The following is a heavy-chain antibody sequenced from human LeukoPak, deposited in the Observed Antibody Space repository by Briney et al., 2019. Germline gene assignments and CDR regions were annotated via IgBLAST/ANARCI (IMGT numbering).Heavy chain of an antibody. CDR1: GGTLSSYA. Sequence: ASVKVSCKASGGTLSSYAISWVRQAPGQGLEWMGRIIPMFGIANYAQKFQGRVTITADKSTSTAYVELSSLRSEDTAVYYCARGTHWQADYYGVDVWGQGTTVTVSS. V-gene: IGHV1-69*04. D-gene: IGHD1-1*01. CDR2: IIPMFGIA. J-gene: IGHJ6*02. CDR3: ARGTHWQADYYGVDV.